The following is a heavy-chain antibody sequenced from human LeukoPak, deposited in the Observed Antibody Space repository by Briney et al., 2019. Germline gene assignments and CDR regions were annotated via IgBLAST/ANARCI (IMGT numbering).Heavy chain of an antibody. Sequence: PGGSLRLSCAASGFTLSSYWMSWVRQAPGKGLEWVANIKQDGSEKYYVDSVKGRFTISRDNAKNSLYLQMNSLRAEDTAVYYCARDRHDYGDYFDYWGQGTLVTVSS. D-gene: IGHD4-17*01. J-gene: IGHJ4*02. V-gene: IGHV3-7*01. CDR2: IKQDGSEK. CDR1: GFTLSSYW. CDR3: ARDRHDYGDYFDY.